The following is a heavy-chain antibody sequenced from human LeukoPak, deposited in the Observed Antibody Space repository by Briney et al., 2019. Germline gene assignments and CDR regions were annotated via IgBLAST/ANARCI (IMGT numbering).Heavy chain of an antibody. CDR3: ARERGRYSNSNFGY. V-gene: IGHV1-2*02. CDR2: INPNSGGT. CDR1: GYTFTGYY. J-gene: IGHJ4*02. D-gene: IGHD4-11*01. Sequence: ASVKVSCKASGYTFTGYYMHWVRQAPGQGLEWMGWINPNSGGTNYAQKFQGRVTMTRDTSISTAYMELSRLRPDDTAVYYCARERGRYSNSNFGYWGQGTLVTVSS.